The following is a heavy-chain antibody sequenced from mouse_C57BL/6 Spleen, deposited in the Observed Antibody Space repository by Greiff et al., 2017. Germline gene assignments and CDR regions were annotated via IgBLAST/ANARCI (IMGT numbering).Heavy chain of an antibody. CDR2: INYDGSST. J-gene: IGHJ4*01. Sequence: EVKLMESEGGLVQPGSSMKLSCTASGFTFSDYYMAWVRQVPEKGLEWVANINYDGSSTYYLDSLKSRFIISRDNAKNILYLQMSSLKSEDTATYYCARAHYGYAMDYWGQGTSVTVSS. D-gene: IGHD1-1*01. CDR3: ARAHYGYAMDY. V-gene: IGHV5-16*01. CDR1: GFTFSDYY.